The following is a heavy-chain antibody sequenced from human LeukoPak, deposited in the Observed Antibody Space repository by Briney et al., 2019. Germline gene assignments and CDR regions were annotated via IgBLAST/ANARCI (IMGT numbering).Heavy chain of an antibody. D-gene: IGHD6-19*01. V-gene: IGHV3-23*01. J-gene: IGHJ4*02. Sequence: PDRSLRLSCAASGFTFDDYAMSWVRQAPGKGLEWVSAISGSGGSTYYADSVKGRFTISRDNSKNTLYLQMNSLRAEDTAVYYCAKDGASVAVGSFDYWGQGTLVTVSS. CDR2: ISGSGGST. CDR1: GFTFDDYA. CDR3: AKDGASVAVGSFDY.